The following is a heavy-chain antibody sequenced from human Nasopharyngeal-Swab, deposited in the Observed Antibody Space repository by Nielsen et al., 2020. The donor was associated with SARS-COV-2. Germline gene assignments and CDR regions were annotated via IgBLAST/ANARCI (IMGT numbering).Heavy chain of an antibody. J-gene: IGHJ6*02. Sequence: WVRHAPGQGLVWMGWINTNTGHPTYAQGFTGRFVFSLDTSVSTAYLQISSLKAEDTAVYNCARAGRGSSSWYVMDYYYGMDVWGQGTTVTVSS. CDR3: ARAGRGSSSWYVMDYYYGMDV. V-gene: IGHV7-4-1*02. D-gene: IGHD6-13*01. CDR2: INTNTGHP.